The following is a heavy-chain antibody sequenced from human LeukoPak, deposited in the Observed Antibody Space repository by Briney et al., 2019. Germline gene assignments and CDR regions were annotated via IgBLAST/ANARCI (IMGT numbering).Heavy chain of an antibody. CDR2: ISYDGSNK. CDR1: GFTFSSYA. CDR3: ARDLFCSGGIVY. V-gene: IGHV3-30-3*01. Sequence: GGSLRLSCAASGFTFSSYAMHWVRQAPGKGLEWVAVISYDGSNKYYADSVKGRFTISRDNSKNTLYLQMNSLRAEDTAVYYCARDLFCSGGIVYWGRGTLVTVSS. D-gene: IGHD3-10*02. J-gene: IGHJ2*01.